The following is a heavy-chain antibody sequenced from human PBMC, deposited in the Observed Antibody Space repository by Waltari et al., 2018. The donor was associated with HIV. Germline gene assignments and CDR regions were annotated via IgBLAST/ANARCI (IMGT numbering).Heavy chain of an antibody. D-gene: IGHD1-1*01. CDR1: GYNFGGYG. J-gene: IGHJ4*02. CDR3: VRSERSQDQQLVSFFDY. CDR2: IGTNNGNT. V-gene: IGHV1-18*04. Sequence: QIQLVQSGAEVKKPGASVKVSCQASGYNFGGYGISWVRQVAGQGLEWMGWIGTNNGNTKYGQKFQDRVTMTTDTTMSTAYMELRSLRSDDTAVFYCVRSERSQDQQLVSFFDYWGQGTLVIVSS.